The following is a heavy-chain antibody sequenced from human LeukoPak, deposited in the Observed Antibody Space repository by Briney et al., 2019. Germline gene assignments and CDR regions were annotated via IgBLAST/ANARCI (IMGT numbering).Heavy chain of an antibody. J-gene: IGHJ4*02. Sequence: ASVKVSCKPSGYTFTGYYLHWVRPAPGQALAWMGWTNLNTGATAYSHNFQGRVAMSRDTSIDTAYMDLSSLTSDDTAVYYCARDRVGSGWPRPWYFEFWGQGTLVTVSS. D-gene: IGHD6-19*01. V-gene: IGHV1-2*07. CDR3: ARDRVGSGWPRPWYFEF. CDR2: TNLNTGAT. CDR1: GYTFTGYY.